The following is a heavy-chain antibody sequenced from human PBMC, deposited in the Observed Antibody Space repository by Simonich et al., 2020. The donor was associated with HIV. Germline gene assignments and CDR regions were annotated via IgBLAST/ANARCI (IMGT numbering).Heavy chain of an antibody. CDR1: GFTLSSYW. CDR3: ARASGFDP. V-gene: IGHV3-74*01. J-gene: IGHJ5*02. Sequence: EVQLVESGGALGQPGGSLRRSCAASGFTLSSYWMTWVRQAPGKGLGGVSRISRDGSSTSYADSVKGQFTISRDNAKNTLYLQMNSLRAEDTGVYYCARASGFDPWGQGTLVTVSS. CDR2: ISRDGSST.